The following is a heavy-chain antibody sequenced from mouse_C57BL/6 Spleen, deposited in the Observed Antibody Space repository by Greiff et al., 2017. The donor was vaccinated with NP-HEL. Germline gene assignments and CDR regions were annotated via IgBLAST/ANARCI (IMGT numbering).Heavy chain of an antibody. Sequence: LVEPGASVKIPCKASGYTFTDYNMDWVKQSHGKSLEWIGDINPNNGGTIYNQKFKGKAKLTVDKSSSTAYMELRSLTSEDTAVYYCARSGVNYAMDYWGQGTSVTVSS. CDR2: INPNNGGT. J-gene: IGHJ4*01. CDR1: GYTFTDYN. V-gene: IGHV1-18*01. D-gene: IGHD2-2*01. CDR3: ARSGVNYAMDY.